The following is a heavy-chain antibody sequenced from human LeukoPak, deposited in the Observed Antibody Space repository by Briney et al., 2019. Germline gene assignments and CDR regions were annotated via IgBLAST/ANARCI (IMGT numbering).Heavy chain of an antibody. V-gene: IGHV1-18*01. J-gene: IGHJ6*02. CDR2: ISAYNGNT. CDR1: GYTFTSYG. CDR3: ARAPYDNWTQSFYGDYHYYYGMDV. Sequence: GASVKVSCKASGYTFTSYGISWVRQAPGQGLEWMGWISAYNGNTNYAQKLQGRVTMTTDTSTSTAYTELRSLRSDDTAVYYCARAPYDNWTQSFYGDYHYYYGMDVWGQGTTVTVSS. D-gene: IGHD1-1*01.